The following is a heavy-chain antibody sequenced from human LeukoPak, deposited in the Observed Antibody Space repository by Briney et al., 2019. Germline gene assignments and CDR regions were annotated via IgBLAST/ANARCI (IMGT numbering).Heavy chain of an antibody. V-gene: IGHV3-53*04. CDR1: GFTVSTNY. CDR2: IYNGDYT. Sequence: GGSLRLSCAASGFTVSTNYMRWVRQAPGKGLDWVSVIYNGDYTYYADSVKGRFTISKHNSKNTVFLQMNSLRAEDTAVYYCARVGSYSNYGFGDYWGQGTLVTVSS. D-gene: IGHD4-11*01. CDR3: ARVGSYSNYGFGDY. J-gene: IGHJ4*02.